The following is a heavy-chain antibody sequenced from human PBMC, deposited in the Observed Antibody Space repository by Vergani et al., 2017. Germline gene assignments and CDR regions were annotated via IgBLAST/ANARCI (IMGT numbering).Heavy chain of an antibody. J-gene: IGHJ5*02. CDR3: ARERVATINWFDP. CDR1: GYTFTSYG. V-gene: IGHV1-2*02. CDR2: INPNSGGT. D-gene: IGHD5-12*01. Sequence: QVQLVQSGAEVKKPGASVKVSCKASGYTFTSYGISWVRQAPGQGLEWMGWINPNSGGTNYAQKFQGRVTMTRDTSISTAYMELSRLRSDDTAVYYCARERVATINWFDPWGQGTLVTVSS.